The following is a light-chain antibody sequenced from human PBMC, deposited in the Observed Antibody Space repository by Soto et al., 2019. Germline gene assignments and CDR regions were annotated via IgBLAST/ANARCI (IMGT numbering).Light chain of an antibody. CDR1: ISDFGGFNF. CDR3: SSFTSQTSPYV. Sequence: QSALTQPASVSGSPGQSITISCTGTISDFGGFNFVSWYQQHPGKAPRLMIYEVTYRPSGVSSRFSGSKSGNTASLTISGLQADDEADYYCSSFTSQTSPYVFRTGTKLTV. CDR2: EVT. V-gene: IGLV2-14*03. J-gene: IGLJ6*01.